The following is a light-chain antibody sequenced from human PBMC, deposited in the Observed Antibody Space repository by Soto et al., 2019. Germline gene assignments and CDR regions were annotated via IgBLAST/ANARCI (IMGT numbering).Light chain of an antibody. CDR2: AAS. J-gene: IGKJ5*01. CDR3: QQADTFPIT. Sequence: DIQMTQSPSSVSASVGDRVTISCQASQGISRSLAWYQQKPGKAPKLLIYAASSLQGGVPSRFSGSGFGTDFTLTISSLQPEDSAIYYCQQADTFPITFGQGTRLEIK. V-gene: IGKV1D-12*01. CDR1: QGISRS.